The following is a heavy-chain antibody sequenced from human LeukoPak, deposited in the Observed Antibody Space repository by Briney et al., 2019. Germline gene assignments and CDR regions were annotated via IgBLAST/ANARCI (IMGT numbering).Heavy chain of an antibody. CDR2: IDWNGGST. J-gene: IGHJ4*02. D-gene: IGHD6-13*01. V-gene: IGHV3-20*04. CDR1: GFTFDDYG. CDR3: ARGGYSIAAAGRGDY. Sequence: GGSLRLSCAASGFTFDDYGMSWVRQAPGKGLEWVSGIDWNGGSTGYADSVKGRFTISRDNAKNSLYLQMHSLRAEDTALYYCARGGYSIAAAGRGDYWGQGTLVTVSS.